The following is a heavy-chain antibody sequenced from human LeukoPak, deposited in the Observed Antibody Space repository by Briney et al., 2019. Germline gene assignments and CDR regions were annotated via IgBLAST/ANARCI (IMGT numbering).Heavy chain of an antibody. CDR1: GGSISSYY. CDR2: IYYSGST. J-gene: IGHJ4*02. CDR3: ARDSSYCGGDCYSFDY. V-gene: IGHV4-59*01. D-gene: IGHD2-21*02. Sequence: PSETLSLTCTVSGGSISSYYWSWIRQPPGKGLEWIGYIYYSGSTNYNPSLKSRVTISVGTSKNQFSLKLSSVTAADTAVYYCARDSSYCGGDCYSFDYWGQGTLVTVSS.